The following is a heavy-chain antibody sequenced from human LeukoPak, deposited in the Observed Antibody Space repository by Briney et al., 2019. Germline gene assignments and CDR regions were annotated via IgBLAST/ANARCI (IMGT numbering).Heavy chain of an antibody. V-gene: IGHV4-38-2*02. J-gene: IGHJ4*02. CDR3: ARVAGSFFHY. Sequence: SETLSLTCTVSGYSISSGYYWGWIRQPPGKGLEWIGSIYHSGSTYYNPSLKSRVTISVDTSKNQLSLKLSSVTAADTAVYYCARVAGSFFHYWGQGTLVTVSS. CDR1: GYSISSGYY. CDR2: IYHSGST.